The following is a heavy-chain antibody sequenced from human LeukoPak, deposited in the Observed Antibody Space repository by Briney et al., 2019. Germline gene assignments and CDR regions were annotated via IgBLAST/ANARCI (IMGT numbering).Heavy chain of an antibody. V-gene: IGHV3-33*08. D-gene: IGHD1-20*01. CDR3: ARAHYNWNEPPFDS. CDR2: IWYDGSNK. CDR1: GFTFSSYA. Sequence: GGSLRLSCAAPGFTFSSYAMSWVRLAPGKGLEWVALIWYDGSNKYYADSVKGRFTISRDNSKNTLSLQMNSLRAEDTAVYYCARAHYNWNEPPFDSWGQGTLVTVSS. J-gene: IGHJ4*02.